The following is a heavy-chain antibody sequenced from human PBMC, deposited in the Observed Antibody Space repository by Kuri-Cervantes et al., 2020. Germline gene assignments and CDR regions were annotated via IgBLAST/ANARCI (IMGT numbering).Heavy chain of an antibody. CDR2: ISSGGST. CDR3: AKDWAWFDP. Sequence: GGSLRLSCAASGFTFSDYYMSWIRQAPGKGLEWVSYISSGGSTYYADSVKGRFTISRDNSKNTLYLQMNSLRAEDTAVYYCAKDWAWFDPWGQGTLVTVSS. J-gene: IGHJ5*02. V-gene: IGHV3-11*01. D-gene: IGHD7-27*01. CDR1: GFTFSDYY.